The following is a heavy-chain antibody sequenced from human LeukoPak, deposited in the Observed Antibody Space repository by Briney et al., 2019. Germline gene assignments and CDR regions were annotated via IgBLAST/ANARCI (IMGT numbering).Heavy chain of an antibody. V-gene: IGHV1-2*02. CDR1: GYTFTGYY. J-gene: IGHJ4*02. CDR3: ARDKSGSSGWYSYFDY. CDR2: INPNSGGT. Sequence: ASVKVSCKTSGYTFTGYYMHWVRQAPGQGLEWMGWINPNSGGTNYAQKFQGRVTMTRDTSISTAYMELSRLRSDDTAVYYCARDKSGSSGWYSYFDYWGQGTLVTVSS. D-gene: IGHD6-19*01.